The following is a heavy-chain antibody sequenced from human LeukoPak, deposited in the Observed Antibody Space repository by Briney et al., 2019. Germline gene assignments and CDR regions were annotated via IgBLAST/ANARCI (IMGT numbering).Heavy chain of an antibody. CDR1: GYTFTSYG. V-gene: IGHV1-18*04. J-gene: IGHJ4*02. Sequence: ASVKVSCKASGYTFTSYGVSWVRQAPGQGLEWMGWISAYNGNTNYAQKLQGRVTMTTDTSTSTAYMELRNLRSDDTAVYYCARDGVRRSLTVAPVYWGQGTLVTVSS. CDR2: ISAYNGNT. D-gene: IGHD6-19*01. CDR3: ARDGVRRSLTVAPVY.